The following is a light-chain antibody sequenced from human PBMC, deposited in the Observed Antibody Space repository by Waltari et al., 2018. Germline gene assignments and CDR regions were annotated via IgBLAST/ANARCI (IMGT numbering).Light chain of an antibody. V-gene: IGKV1-5*03. CDR1: QSIKNW. J-gene: IGKJ1*01. CDR2: KAS. Sequence: DIQLTQSPSTLSASVADRIIITCRASQSIKNWLAWYQQKPGKAPKLLIYKASSLKSGVPSSFSGSGYGTEFTLTISSLQPDDFATYYCQHYDGWPWTFGQGTKVEIK. CDR3: QHYDGWPWT.